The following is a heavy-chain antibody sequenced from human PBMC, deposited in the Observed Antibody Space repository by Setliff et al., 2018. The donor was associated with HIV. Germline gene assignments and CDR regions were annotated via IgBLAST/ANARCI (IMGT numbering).Heavy chain of an antibody. D-gene: IGHD3-3*01. V-gene: IGHV3-21*01. CDR2: ISSSSRSK. J-gene: IGHJ4*01. CDR1: GFTFSTYS. CDR3: ARDVSWRVRTYIDY. Sequence: PGGSLRLSCEASGFTFSTYSMNWVRQAPGKGLEWVSSISSSSRSKYYADSVKGRFTISRDNAKNSLYLQMNSLTAEDTAVYYCARDVSWRVRTYIDYWGHGALVTVSS.